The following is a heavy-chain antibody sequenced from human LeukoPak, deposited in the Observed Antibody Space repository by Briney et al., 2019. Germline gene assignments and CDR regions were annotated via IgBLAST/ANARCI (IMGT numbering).Heavy chain of an antibody. CDR2: IWYDGSNK. J-gene: IGHJ4*02. D-gene: IGHD6-13*01. CDR3: AKDPERQLAPYFDY. V-gene: IGHV3-33*06. CDR1: GFTFSSYY. Sequence: SSLRLSCAASGFTFSSYYMHWVRQAPGQGLEWLGVIWYDGSNKYYADSVKGRFTISRDNSKNTLYLQMNSLRAEDTAVYYCAKDPERQLAPYFDYWGQGTLVTVSS.